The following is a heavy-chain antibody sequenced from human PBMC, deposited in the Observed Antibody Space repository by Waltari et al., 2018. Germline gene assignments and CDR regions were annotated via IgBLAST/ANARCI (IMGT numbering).Heavy chain of an antibody. Sequence: QVQLVESGGGVVQPGRSLRLSCAASGFTFSSYAMHWVGQAPGKGLEWVAVISYDGSNKYYADSVKGRFTISRDNSKNTLYLQMNSLRAEDTAVYYCAAGWGMTTVTTWDYWGQGTLVTVSS. J-gene: IGHJ4*02. V-gene: IGHV3-30*01. CDR3: AAGWGMTTVTTWDY. CDR1: GFTFSSYA. D-gene: IGHD4-17*01. CDR2: ISYDGSNK.